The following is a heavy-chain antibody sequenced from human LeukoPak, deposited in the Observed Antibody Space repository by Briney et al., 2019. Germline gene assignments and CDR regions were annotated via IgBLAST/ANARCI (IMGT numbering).Heavy chain of an antibody. V-gene: IGHV4-39*01. CDR3: ARQRIAAPTYYMDV. D-gene: IGHD6-13*01. J-gene: IGHJ6*03. Sequence: SETLSLTCTVSGGSISSSSYYWRWMRQPPGKGLEWIGSIYYSGSTYYNPSLKSRVTISVDTSKNQFSLKLSSVTAADTAVYYCARQRIAAPTYYMDVWGKGTTVTVSS. CDR2: IYYSGST. CDR1: GGSISSSSYY.